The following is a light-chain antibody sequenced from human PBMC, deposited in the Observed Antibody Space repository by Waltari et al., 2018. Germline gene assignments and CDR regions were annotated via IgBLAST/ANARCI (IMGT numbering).Light chain of an antibody. CDR3: QQYNNWPPWT. CDR1: QSVSSN. J-gene: IGKJ1*01. CDR2: GAS. Sequence: GERATLSCRASQSVSSNLAWYQQKPGQAPRLLIYGASTRATGIPARVSGSGSGTEFTLNISSLQSEDFAVYYCQQYNNWPPWTFGQGTKVEIK. V-gene: IGKV3-15*01.